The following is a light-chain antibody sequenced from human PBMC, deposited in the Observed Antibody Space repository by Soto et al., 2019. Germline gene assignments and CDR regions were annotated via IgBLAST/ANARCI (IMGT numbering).Light chain of an antibody. J-gene: IGKJ5*01. V-gene: IGKV1-5*03. CDR3: QQHDTLPPIP. CDR1: QHVSSC. CDR2: KAS. Sequence: MKLSVAALSLTKGDRATITCRVSQHVSSCLDWYQQKPGKAPKLLIYKASNLKSGVPSRFSGSGSGTEFTLTISSLQSEDCAVYYCQQHDTLPPIPFCQVGRLAIK.